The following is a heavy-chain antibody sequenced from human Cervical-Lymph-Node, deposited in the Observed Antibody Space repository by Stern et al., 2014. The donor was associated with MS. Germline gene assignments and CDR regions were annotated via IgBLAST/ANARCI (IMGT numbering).Heavy chain of an antibody. J-gene: IGHJ6*02. CDR1: GGSVSSGSYY. Sequence: QVQLQESGPGLVKPSETLSLTCTVSGGSVSSGSYYWSWIRQPPGKGLEWIGYIYYSGSTNYNPSLKSRVTISVDTSKNQFSLKLSSVTAEDTAVYYCARDGSYYYYGMDVWGQGTTVTVSS. D-gene: IGHD1-1*01. CDR2: IYYSGST. V-gene: IGHV4-61*01. CDR3: ARDGSYYYYGMDV.